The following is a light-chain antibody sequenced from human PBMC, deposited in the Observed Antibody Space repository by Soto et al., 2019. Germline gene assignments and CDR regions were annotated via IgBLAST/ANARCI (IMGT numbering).Light chain of an antibody. V-gene: IGKV3-20*01. J-gene: IGKJ5*01. CDR2: DAS. CDR1: QSISSSH. Sequence: EIVLTQSPGTLSFSPGERATLSCRASQSISSSHLAWYQQKPGQAPRLLIYDASSRATGIPDRFSGSGSGTDFTLTISRLEPEDFAVYYCQQYNNWITFGQGTRLEI. CDR3: QQYNNWIT.